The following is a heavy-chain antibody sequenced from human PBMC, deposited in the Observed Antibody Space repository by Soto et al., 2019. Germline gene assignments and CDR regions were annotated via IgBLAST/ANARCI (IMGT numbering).Heavy chain of an antibody. V-gene: IGHV4-34*01. CDR1: GGSFSGYY. CDR3: ARAIRVRSSSWFVP. J-gene: IGHJ5*02. D-gene: IGHD6-13*01. Sequence: QVQLQQWGAGLLKPSETLSLTCAVYGGSFSGYYWSWIRQPPGKGLEWIAEIDHSGSTNYNPSLKSRVTISVDTSKNQFSLQLNSVTAADTALYYCARAIRVRSSSWFVPWGQGTLVTVSS. CDR2: IDHSGST.